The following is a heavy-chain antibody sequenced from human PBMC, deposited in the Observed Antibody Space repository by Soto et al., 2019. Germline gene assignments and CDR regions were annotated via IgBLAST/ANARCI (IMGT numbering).Heavy chain of an antibody. J-gene: IGHJ6*02. V-gene: IGHV3-30*18. CDR1: GFTFSDYG. Sequence: QVQLVESGGGVVQPGRSLRLSCAASGFTFSDYGIHWVRQAPGKGLEWVAVISYEGSKTYYADSVKGRFTISRDNSKNTLYLQMAGLRPEDTAVYYCAKDHWAAHSGYAIRNDLDVWGQGTTVTVSS. CDR3: AKDHWAAHSGYAIRNDLDV. CDR2: ISYEGSKT. D-gene: IGHD5-12*01.